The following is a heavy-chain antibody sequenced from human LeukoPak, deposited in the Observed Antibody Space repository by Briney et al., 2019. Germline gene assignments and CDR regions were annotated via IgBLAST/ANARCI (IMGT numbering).Heavy chain of an antibody. CDR1: GGSISSGDYY. CDR2: IYYSGST. D-gene: IGHD2-15*01. CDR3: ARGVVPYYYYYYMDV. J-gene: IGHJ6*03. V-gene: IGHV4-30-4*08. Sequence: PSETLSLTCTVSGGSISSGDYYWSWIRQPPGKGLEWLGYIYYSGSTYYNPSLKSRVTISVDTSKNQFSLKLSSVTAADTAVYYCARGVVPYYYYYYMDVWGKGTTVTVSS.